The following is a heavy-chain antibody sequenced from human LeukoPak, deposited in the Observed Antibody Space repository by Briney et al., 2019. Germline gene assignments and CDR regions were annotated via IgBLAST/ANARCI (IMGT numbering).Heavy chain of an antibody. CDR2: INPSGGST. CDR3: ARASAGYSSGWYRIGY. Sequence: ASVKVSCKASGYTFTGYYMHWVRQAPGQGLEWMGIINPSGGSTSYAQKFQGRVTMTRDTSTSTVYMELSSLRSEDTAVYYCARASAGYSSGWYRIGYWGQGTLVTVSS. D-gene: IGHD6-19*01. CDR1: GYTFTGYY. J-gene: IGHJ4*02. V-gene: IGHV1-46*01.